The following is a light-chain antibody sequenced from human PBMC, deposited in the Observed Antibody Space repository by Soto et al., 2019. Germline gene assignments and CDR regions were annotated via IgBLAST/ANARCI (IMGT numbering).Light chain of an antibody. CDR1: QSVSSTY. Sequence: EIVLTQSPGTLSLSPGERATLSCRASQSVSSTYLAWYQQKPGQAPRLLIYVASSRATGIPDRFSGSASGTDFTLTINRLEPEDLAIYYCQHYGDSRTFGQGTKLEIK. CDR3: QHYGDSRT. V-gene: IGKV3-20*01. J-gene: IGKJ2*01. CDR2: VAS.